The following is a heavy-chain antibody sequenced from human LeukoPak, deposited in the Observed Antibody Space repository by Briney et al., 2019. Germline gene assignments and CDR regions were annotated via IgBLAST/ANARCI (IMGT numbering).Heavy chain of an antibody. V-gene: IGHV4-34*01. CDR2: INHSGST. CDR3: ARLGTVVTPPMGY. J-gene: IGHJ4*02. CDR1: GGSFSGYY. D-gene: IGHD4-23*01. Sequence: SETLSLTCAVYGGSFSGYYWSWIRQPPGKGLEWIGEINHSGSTNYNPSLKSRVTISVDTSKNQFSLKLSSVTAADTAVYYCARLGTVVTPPMGYWGQGTLVTVSS.